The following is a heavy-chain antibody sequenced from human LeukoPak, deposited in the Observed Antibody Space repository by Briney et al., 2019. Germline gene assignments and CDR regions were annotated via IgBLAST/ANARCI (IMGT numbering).Heavy chain of an antibody. D-gene: IGHD1-14*01. CDR3: ARDLSIPPTQYYFDY. V-gene: IGHV1-69*05. CDR1: GGTFSSYA. CDR2: IIPIFGTA. J-gene: IGHJ4*02. Sequence: SVKVSCKASGGTFSSYAISWVRQAPGQGLEWMGGIIPIFGTANYAQKFQGRVTITTDESTSTAYMELSGLRSEDTAVYYCARDLSIPPTQYYFDYWGQGTLVTVSS.